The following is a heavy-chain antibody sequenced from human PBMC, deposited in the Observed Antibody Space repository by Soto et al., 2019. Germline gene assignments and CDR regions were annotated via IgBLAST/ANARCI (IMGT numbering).Heavy chain of an antibody. V-gene: IGHV4-59*12. CDR2: IYYSGST. CDR1: GGSISSYY. CDR3: ARKRYSSRWTYFAY. Sequence: PSETLSLTCTVSGGSISSYYWSWIRQPPGKGLEWIGYIYYSGSTNYNPSLTSRVTISVDTSKNQFSLKLSSVTAADTAVYYCARKRYSSRWTYFAYWGKGSWVPVSS. J-gene: IGHJ4*02. D-gene: IGHD6-13*01.